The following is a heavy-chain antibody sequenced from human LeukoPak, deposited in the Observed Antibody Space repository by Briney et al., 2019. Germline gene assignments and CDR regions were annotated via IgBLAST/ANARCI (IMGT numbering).Heavy chain of an antibody. D-gene: IGHD3-22*01. Sequence: GGSLRLSCAASGFTFDDYAMYWVRQAPGKGLEWVSLISWDGGSTYYADSVKGRFTISRDNSKNSLYLQMNSLRAEDTALYYCAKDIDYYDSSGYLDYWGQGTLVTVSS. CDR2: ISWDGGST. J-gene: IGHJ4*02. CDR3: AKDIDYYDSSGYLDY. CDR1: GFTFDDYA. V-gene: IGHV3-43D*03.